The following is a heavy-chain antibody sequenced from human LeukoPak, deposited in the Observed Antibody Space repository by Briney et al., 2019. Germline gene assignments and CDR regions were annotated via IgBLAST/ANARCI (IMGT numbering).Heavy chain of an antibody. CDR1: GGSISSSSYY. D-gene: IGHD2-2*01. Sequence: PSETLSLTCTVSGGSISSSSYYWGWIRQPPGKGLEWIGSIYYSGSTYYNPSLKSRVTIYVEPSKNQFSLKLSSVTAADTDVYYCARPQGFQLLDFEYWGQGTLVTVSS. CDR3: ARPQGFQLLDFEY. CDR2: IYYSGST. J-gene: IGHJ4*02. V-gene: IGHV4-39*01.